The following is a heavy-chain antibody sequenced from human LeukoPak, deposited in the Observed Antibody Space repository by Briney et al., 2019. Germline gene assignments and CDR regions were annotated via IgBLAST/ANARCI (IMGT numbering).Heavy chain of an antibody. CDR3: ARERRDGYKYFDY. D-gene: IGHD5-24*01. CDR2: IYSGGST. J-gene: IGHJ4*02. CDR1: GGSFSGYY. Sequence: ETLSLTCAVYGGSFSGYYWSWVRQAPGKGLEWVSVIYSGGSTYYADSVKGRFTISRDNSKNTLYLQMNSLRAEDTAVYYCARERRDGYKYFDYWGQGTLVTVSS. V-gene: IGHV3-66*01.